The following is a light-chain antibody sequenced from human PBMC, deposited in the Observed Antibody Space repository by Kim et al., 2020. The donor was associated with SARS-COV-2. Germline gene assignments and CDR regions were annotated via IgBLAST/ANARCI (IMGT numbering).Light chain of an antibody. CDR2: EGS. J-gene: IGLJ2*01. V-gene: IGLV2-23*01. Sequence: GQSITISCTGTSSDVGSYTLVSWYHQHPGKAPKLMIYEGSKRPSGVSNRFSGSKSGNTASLTISGLQAEDEADYYCCSYAGSSTVVFGGGTQLTVL. CDR1: SSDVGSYTL. CDR3: CSYAGSSTVV.